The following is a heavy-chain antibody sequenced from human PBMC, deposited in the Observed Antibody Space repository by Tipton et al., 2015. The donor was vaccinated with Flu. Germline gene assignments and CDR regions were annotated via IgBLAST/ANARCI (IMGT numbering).Heavy chain of an antibody. J-gene: IGHJ6*02. CDR2: ISYDGSNK. D-gene: IGHD3-10*01. CDR1: GFTFSSYG. CDR3: AKIQVVLLWVGGMDV. Sequence: SLRLSCAASGFTFSSYGMHWVRQAPGKGLEWVAVISYDGSNKYYADSVKGRFTISRDNSKNTLYLQINSLRAEDTAVYYCAKIQVVLLWVGGMDVWGQGTTVTVSS. V-gene: IGHV3-30*18.